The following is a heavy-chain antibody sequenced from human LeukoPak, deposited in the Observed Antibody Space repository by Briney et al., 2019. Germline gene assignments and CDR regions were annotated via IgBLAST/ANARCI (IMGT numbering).Heavy chain of an antibody. V-gene: IGHV3-30*02. Sequence: GGSLRLSCAASGFTFSSYGMHWVRQAPGKGLEWVAFIRYDGSNKYYADSVKGRFTISRDNSKNTLYLQMNSLRAEDTAVYYCARGYYDSSGYYHYWGQGTLVTVSS. CDR1: GFTFSSYG. D-gene: IGHD3-22*01. CDR2: IRYDGSNK. J-gene: IGHJ4*02. CDR3: ARGYYDSSGYYHY.